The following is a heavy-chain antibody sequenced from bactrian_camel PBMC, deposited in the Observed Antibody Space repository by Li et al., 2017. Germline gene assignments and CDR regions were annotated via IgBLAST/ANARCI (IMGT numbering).Heavy chain of an antibody. CDR3: AAGDYGWWIWGS. D-gene: IGHD3*01. Sequence: VQLVESGGGSVQAGGSLTLSCVASERGLNRNCMSWFRQVPGKEREGVAAIDSDGSTNYADSVKGRFTISQDNAKTTVYLQMNSLKSEDTALNYCAAGDYGWWIWGSWGQGTQVTVS. J-gene: IGHJ6*01. CDR1: ERGLNRNC. CDR2: IDSDGST. V-gene: IGHV3S53*01.